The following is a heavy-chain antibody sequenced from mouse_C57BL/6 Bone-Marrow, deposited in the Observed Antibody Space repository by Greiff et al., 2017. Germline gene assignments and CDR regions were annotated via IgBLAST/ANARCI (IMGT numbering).Heavy chain of an antibody. CDR3: AKGGGSAY. J-gene: IGHJ3*01. Sequence: QVQLQQSGPGLVAPSQRLSITCPVSGFSFTSYGVSWVRQPPGKGLEWLGVIWGGGSTNYHSALISRLSISKDNAKSQGFLKLNSLQTEDTATYYWAKGGGSAYWGQGTLVTVSA. CDR2: IWGGGST. V-gene: IGHV2-3*01. CDR1: GFSFTSYG.